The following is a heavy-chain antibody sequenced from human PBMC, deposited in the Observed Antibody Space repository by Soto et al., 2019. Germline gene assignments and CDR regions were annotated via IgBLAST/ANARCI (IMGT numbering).Heavy chain of an antibody. CDR3: ARRPRITKSLDY. Sequence: QVQLQESGPGLVKPSQTLSLTCSVSGGSVSNGGYYWSWIRQLPGKGLEYIGYIFYNGDTSYNPSLKSRLTISVDTSKNQFSLKLSSVTVADTAVYYCARRPRITKSLDYWGQGTLVTVSS. CDR1: GGSVSNGGYY. CDR2: IFYNGDT. V-gene: IGHV4-31*03. D-gene: IGHD2-2*01. J-gene: IGHJ4*02.